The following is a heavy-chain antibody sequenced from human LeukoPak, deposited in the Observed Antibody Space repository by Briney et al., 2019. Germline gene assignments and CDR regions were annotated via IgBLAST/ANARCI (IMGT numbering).Heavy chain of an antibody. J-gene: IGHJ4*02. V-gene: IGHV4-39*01. CDR3: ARPVVVTGYYFDY. CDR1: GGSISSYY. Sequence: PSETLSLTCTVSGGSISSYYWGWIRQPPGKGLEWIGSIYYSGSTYYNPSLKSRVTISVDTSKNQFSLKLSSVTAADTAVYYCARPVVVTGYYFDYWGQGTLVTVSS. CDR2: IYYSGST. D-gene: IGHD2-15*01.